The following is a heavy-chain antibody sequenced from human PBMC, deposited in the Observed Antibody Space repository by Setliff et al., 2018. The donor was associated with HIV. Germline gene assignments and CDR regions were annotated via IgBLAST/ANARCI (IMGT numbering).Heavy chain of an antibody. CDR3: AREPHELRYFDWLLYPAYYYYGMDV. J-gene: IGHJ6*02. CDR2: IRYDGSNK. D-gene: IGHD3-9*01. V-gene: IGHV3-30*02. Sequence: PGGSLRLSCAASGFTFSSYGMHWVRQAPGKGLGWVAFIRYDGSNKYYADSVKGRFTISRDNSKNTLYLQMNSLRAEDTAVYYCAREPHELRYFDWLLYPAYYYYGMDVWGQGTTVTVSS. CDR1: GFTFSSYG.